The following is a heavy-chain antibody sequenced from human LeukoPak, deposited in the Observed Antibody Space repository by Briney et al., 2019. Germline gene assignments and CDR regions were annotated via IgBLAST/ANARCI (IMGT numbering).Heavy chain of an antibody. J-gene: IGHJ4*02. CDR1: GFTFSSYG. V-gene: IGHV3-30*02. Sequence: PGGSLRLSCAASGFTFSSYGMYWVRQAPGKGLDCVAFITYDGSDKYYADSVKGRFTISRDNSKNTLYLQMNSLRAEDTAVYYCAKDLDIVATITGNWGQGTLVTVSS. D-gene: IGHD5-12*01. CDR2: ITYDGSDK. CDR3: AKDLDIVATITGN.